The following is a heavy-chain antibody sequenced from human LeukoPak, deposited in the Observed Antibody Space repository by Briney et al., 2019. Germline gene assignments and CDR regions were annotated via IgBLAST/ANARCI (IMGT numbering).Heavy chain of an antibody. CDR2: INPYSGVT. CDR3: ARADRLDGSPHVIGP. CDR1: GYTFTDYY. Sequence: ASVKVSCTTSGYTFTDYYMHWVRQAPGQGLEWMGWINPYSGVTSSAQKFQGRVTMTRDTSITTVYLEVRWLTSDDTAIYYCARADRLDGSPHVIGPWGLGTLVTVSS. V-gene: IGHV1-2*02. J-gene: IGHJ5*02. D-gene: IGHD1-26*01.